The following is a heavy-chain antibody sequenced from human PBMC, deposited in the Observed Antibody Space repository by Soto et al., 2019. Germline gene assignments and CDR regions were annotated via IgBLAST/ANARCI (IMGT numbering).Heavy chain of an antibody. D-gene: IGHD3-9*01. CDR3: ARPPGYISDWYYFDL. CDR2: ISPKSGGT. CDR1: GYTFIDYY. J-gene: IGHJ4*02. V-gene: IGHV1-2*02. Sequence: GASVNVSCKASGYTFIDYYMHWVRQAPGQGFEWMGRISPKSGGTSYAQKFQGRVTMTWDTSLNTAYMELSSLISEDTAVYYCARPPGYISDWYYFDLWGQGTLVTVSS.